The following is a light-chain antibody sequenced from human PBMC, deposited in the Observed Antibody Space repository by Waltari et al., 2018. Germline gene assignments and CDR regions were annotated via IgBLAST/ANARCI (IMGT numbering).Light chain of an antibody. CDR3: QQYNSFPLT. CDR2: KAS. Sequence: DIQMTQSPSTLSASVGDKVTITCRASQSISSWLAWYQQKPGKAPKLLIYKASSLESGVPSRFSGSGSGTEFTLTISSLQPDDFATYYCQQYNSFPLTFGGGTKVEIK. CDR1: QSISSW. V-gene: IGKV1-5*03. J-gene: IGKJ4*01.